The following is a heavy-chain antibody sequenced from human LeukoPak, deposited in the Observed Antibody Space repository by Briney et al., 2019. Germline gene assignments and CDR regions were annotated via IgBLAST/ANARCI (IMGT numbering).Heavy chain of an antibody. V-gene: IGHV4-39*01. CDR2: IYYSGNT. CDR3: ARQTWIQLWLPFDF. D-gene: IGHD5-18*01. J-gene: IGHJ4*02. CDR1: GASISSSSSY. Sequence: SETLSLTCSVSGASISSSSSYWGWIRQPPGKGLEWIGTIYYSGNTYYNPSLKSRVAISVDTSKNQFSLKLSSVTAADTAVYYCARQTWIQLWLPFDFWGQGTLVTVSP.